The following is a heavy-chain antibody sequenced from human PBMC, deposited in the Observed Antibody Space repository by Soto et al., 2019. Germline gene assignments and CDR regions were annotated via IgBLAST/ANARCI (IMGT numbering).Heavy chain of an antibody. CDR2: MNQDGSEK. J-gene: IGHJ4*02. Sequence: GGSLRLSCAASGFTFRDYWMSWVRQAPGKGLEWVANMNQDGSEKYYVDSVEGRFTISRDNAKKSLFLQMNSLRAEDTAFYYCARANWGSVDYWGQGALVTVSS. CDR1: GFTFRDYW. V-gene: IGHV3-7*01. CDR3: ARANWGSVDY. D-gene: IGHD7-27*01.